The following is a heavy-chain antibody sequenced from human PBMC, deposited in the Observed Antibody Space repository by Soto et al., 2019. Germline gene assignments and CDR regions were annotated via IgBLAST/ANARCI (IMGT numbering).Heavy chain of an antibody. J-gene: IGHJ4*02. Sequence: SETLSLTCAVSGYSISSGYYWGWIRQPPGEGLEWIGSIYRSGSTYYNPSLKSRVTISVDTSKNQLSLKLSSVTAADTALYYCARGPANYYFDYWGQGTLVTVSS. V-gene: IGHV4-38-2*01. CDR3: ARGPANYYFDY. CDR1: GYSISSGYY. CDR2: IYRSGST. D-gene: IGHD2-8*01.